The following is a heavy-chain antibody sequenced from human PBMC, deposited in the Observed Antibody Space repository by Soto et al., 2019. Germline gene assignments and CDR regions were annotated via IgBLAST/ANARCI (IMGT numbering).Heavy chain of an antibody. CDR2: ISASGDYT. D-gene: IGHD6-19*01. J-gene: IGHJ6*02. V-gene: IGHV3-23*01. CDR3: AKDQGPQAGIWRGPARYGMDV. CDR1: EFTSSNYV. Sequence: GGSLRLSCVGSEFTSSNYVMSWVRQAPGKGLEWVSSISASGDYTDYADSVRGRFTISRDNSKNTLYLHLNGLRVEDTATYYCAKDQGPQAGIWRGPARYGMDVWGPGTTVTVSS.